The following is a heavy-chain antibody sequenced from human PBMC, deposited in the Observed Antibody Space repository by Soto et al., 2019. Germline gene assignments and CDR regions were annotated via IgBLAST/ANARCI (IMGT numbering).Heavy chain of an antibody. Sequence: EVQLVESGGGLVQPGGSLRLSCAASGFTFSSYWMHWVRQAPGKGLVWVSRINSDGSSTSYADSVKGRFTISSDNAKNTLYLQMNSLRAEDTAVYYCARGCYDYDHYGMDGWGQGTTVTVSS. CDR2: INSDGSST. V-gene: IGHV3-74*01. D-gene: IGHD5-12*01. CDR3: ARGCYDYDHYGMDG. J-gene: IGHJ6*02. CDR1: GFTFSSYW.